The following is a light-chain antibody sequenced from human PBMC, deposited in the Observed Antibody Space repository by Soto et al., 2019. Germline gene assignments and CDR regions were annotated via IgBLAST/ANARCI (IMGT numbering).Light chain of an antibody. V-gene: IGLV2-14*01. CDR2: AVS. Sequence: QSSLTQPSSWSGSPGQSITISCTGTASDVGGYNYVSWYQQHPGKAPKLMIHAVSNRPSGISSRFSGSKSGNTASLTISGLQSEDEADYFCCSYTSRTTYVFGTGTKVNVL. CDR3: CSYTSRTTYV. J-gene: IGLJ1*01. CDR1: ASDVGGYNY.